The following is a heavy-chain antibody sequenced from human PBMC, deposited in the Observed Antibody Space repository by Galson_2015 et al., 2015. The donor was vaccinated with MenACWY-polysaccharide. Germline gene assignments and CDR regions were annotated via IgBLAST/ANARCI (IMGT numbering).Heavy chain of an antibody. D-gene: IGHD3-10*01. Sequence: SLRLSCAASGFTFTSNWMHWVRQAPGKGLVWVSRINSDGSITSYADSVKGRFTISRGNAKKMLYLQMNSLRDEDTAVYYCVRDRELYIWGQGTMVTVSS. V-gene: IGHV3-74*01. CDR1: GFTFTSNW. J-gene: IGHJ3*02. CDR2: INSDGSIT. CDR3: VRDRELYI.